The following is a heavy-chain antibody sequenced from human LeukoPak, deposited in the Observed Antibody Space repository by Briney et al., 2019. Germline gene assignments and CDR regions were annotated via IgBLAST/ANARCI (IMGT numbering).Heavy chain of an antibody. J-gene: IGHJ4*02. D-gene: IGHD2-2*01. CDR2: ISGSGGST. Sequence: SGGSLRLSCAASGFTFSSYAMSWVRQAPGKGLEWVSAISGSGGSTYYADSVKGRFTISRDNSKNTLYLQMNSLRAEDTAVYYCARGPYCDSTSCQSFFDYWGQGALVTVSS. CDR1: GFTFSSYA. CDR3: ARGPYCDSTSCQSFFDY. V-gene: IGHV3-23*01.